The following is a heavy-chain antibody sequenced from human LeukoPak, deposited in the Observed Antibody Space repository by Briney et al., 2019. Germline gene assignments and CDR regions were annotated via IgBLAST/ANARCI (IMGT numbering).Heavy chain of an antibody. Sequence: PSETLSLTCTVSGGSISSYYWSWIRQPPGKGLGWIGYIYYSGSTNYNPSLKSRVTISVDTSKNQFSLKLSSVTAADTAVYYCARVRYCSGGSCYSDYYYGMDVWGQGTTVTVSS. CDR1: GGSISSYY. J-gene: IGHJ6*02. CDR2: IYYSGST. V-gene: IGHV4-59*01. D-gene: IGHD2-15*01. CDR3: ARVRYCSGGSCYSDYYYGMDV.